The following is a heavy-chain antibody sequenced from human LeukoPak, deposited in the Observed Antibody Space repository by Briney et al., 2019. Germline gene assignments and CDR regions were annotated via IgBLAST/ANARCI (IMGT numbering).Heavy chain of an antibody. J-gene: IGHJ4*02. V-gene: IGHV4-4*02. D-gene: IGHD1-26*01. Sequence: PSETLSLTCAVSGGSISSSNWWSWVRQPPGKGLEWIGEIYHSGSTNYNPSLKSRVTISVDTSKNQFSLKLSSVTAADTAVYYCAREGELTIDYWGQGTLVTVSS. CDR1: GGSISSSNW. CDR2: IYHSGST. CDR3: AREGELTIDY.